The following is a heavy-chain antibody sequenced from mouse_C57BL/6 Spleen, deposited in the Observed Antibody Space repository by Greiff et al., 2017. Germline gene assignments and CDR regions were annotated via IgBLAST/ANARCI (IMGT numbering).Heavy chain of an antibody. CDR1: GFTFSNYW. CDR3: TVEFYYYGSLFDY. V-gene: IGHV6-3*01. Sequence: EVKVEESGGGLVQPGGSMKLSCVASGFTFSNYWMNWVRQSPEKGLEWVAQIRLKSDNYATHYAESVKGRFTISRDDSKSSVYLQMNNLRAEDTGIYYCTVEFYYYGSLFDYWGQGTTLTVSS. CDR2: IRLKSDNYAT. D-gene: IGHD1-1*01. J-gene: IGHJ2*01.